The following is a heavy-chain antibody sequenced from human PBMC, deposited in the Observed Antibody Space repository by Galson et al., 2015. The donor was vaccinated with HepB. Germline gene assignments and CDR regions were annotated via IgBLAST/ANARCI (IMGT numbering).Heavy chain of an antibody. D-gene: IGHD3-10*02. CDR1: GFTVSSNF. J-gene: IGHJ4*02. CDR2: IYSVGST. V-gene: IGHV3-53*05. CDR3: ARAGSMFGEVGSISGDY. Sequence: SLRLSCAASGFTVSSNFMSWVRQAPGKGLEWVSVIYSVGSTYYADAVKGRFTISRDNSKNTLYLQMNSLRAEDTAVYYCARAGSMFGEVGSISGDYWGQGTLVTVSS.